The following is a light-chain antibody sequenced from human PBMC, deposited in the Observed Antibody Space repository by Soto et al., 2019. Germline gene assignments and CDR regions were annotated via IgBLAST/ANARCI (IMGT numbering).Light chain of an antibody. J-gene: IGKJ2*03. V-gene: IGKV1-17*03. Sequence: DIQMTQSPSAMSVSIGDRVTITCLASQAISSYLAWFQQKPGKVPTRLIYDASTLQSGVPSRFSGSGSGTDFTLTISNVQPEDVATYFCLQHDRYPYSFGQGTKL. CDR2: DAS. CDR3: LQHDRYPYS. CDR1: QAISSY.